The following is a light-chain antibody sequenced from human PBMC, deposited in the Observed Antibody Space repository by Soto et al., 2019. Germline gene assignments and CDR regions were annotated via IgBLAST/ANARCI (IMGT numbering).Light chain of an antibody. Sequence: DIQMTQSPSSLSASVGDRVTITCRASQGIRNELGWYQQKPGKAPKRLIYAASSLQSGVPSRFSGSGSGTEFTHTITSLQPEDFATYYCLQHNSYPWTFGQGTKVEIK. J-gene: IGKJ1*01. V-gene: IGKV1-17*01. CDR3: LQHNSYPWT. CDR1: QGIRNE. CDR2: AAS.